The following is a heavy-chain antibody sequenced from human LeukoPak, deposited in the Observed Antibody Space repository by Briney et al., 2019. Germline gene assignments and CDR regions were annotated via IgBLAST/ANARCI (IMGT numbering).Heavy chain of an antibody. Sequence: ASVKVSCKASGYTFTGHYIHWMRQAHGQGLEWMGWISPNSGDTQYAQKFQGRVTMTRDTSISTAYMEVNRLTSDDTAVYYCTREDYWGQGTLVTVSS. J-gene: IGHJ4*02. V-gene: IGHV1-2*02. CDR3: TREDY. CDR1: GYTFTGHY. CDR2: ISPNSGDT.